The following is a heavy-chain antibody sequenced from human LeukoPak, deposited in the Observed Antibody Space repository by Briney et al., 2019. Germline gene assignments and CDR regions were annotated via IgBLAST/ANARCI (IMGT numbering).Heavy chain of an antibody. D-gene: IGHD5-18*01. CDR1: GFTFNSYG. V-gene: IGHV3-30*02. Sequence: GGSLRLSCAASGFTFNSYGMHWVRQAPGKGLEWVAFVRYDGSNKYYADSVKGRFTISRDNSKNTLYLQMNSLRAEDTADYYCAKVRDPDTAMDHWGQGTQVTVSS. J-gene: IGHJ4*02. CDR2: VRYDGSNK. CDR3: AKVRDPDTAMDH.